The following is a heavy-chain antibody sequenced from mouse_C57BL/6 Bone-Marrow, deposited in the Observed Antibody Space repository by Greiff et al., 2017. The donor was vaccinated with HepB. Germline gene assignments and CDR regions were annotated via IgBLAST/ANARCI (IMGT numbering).Heavy chain of an antibody. CDR2: IYPRSGNT. J-gene: IGHJ2*01. CDR3: AGYYGSSYDY. V-gene: IGHV1-81*01. D-gene: IGHD1-1*01. Sequence: QVQLKESGAELARPGASVKLSCKASGYTFTSYGISWVKQRTGQGLEWIGEIYPRSGNTYYNEKFKGKATLTADKSSSTAYMELRSLTSEDSAVYFCAGYYGSSYDYWGQGTTLTVSS. CDR1: GYTFTSYG.